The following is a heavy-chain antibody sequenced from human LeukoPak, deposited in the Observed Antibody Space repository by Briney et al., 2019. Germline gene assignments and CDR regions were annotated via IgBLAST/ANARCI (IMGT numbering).Heavy chain of an antibody. D-gene: IGHD2-2*01. CDR3: AKTALYCSSTSCLDEFDY. Sequence: GGSLRLSCAASGFTFNSYAMSWVRQAPGKGLEWVSAISGSGGSTYYADSVKGRFTISRDNSKNTLYLQMNSLRAEDTAVYYCAKTALYCSSTSCLDEFDYWGQGTLVTVSS. V-gene: IGHV3-23*01. J-gene: IGHJ4*02. CDR2: ISGSGGST. CDR1: GFTFNSYA.